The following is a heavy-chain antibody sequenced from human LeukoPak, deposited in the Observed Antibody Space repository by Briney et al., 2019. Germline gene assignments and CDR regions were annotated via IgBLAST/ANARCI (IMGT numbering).Heavy chain of an antibody. D-gene: IGHD4-17*01. J-gene: IGHJ4*02. CDR2: IYSGGST. CDR1: GFTVSSNY. V-gene: IGHV3-66*01. Sequence: GGSLRLSCAASGFTVSSNYMSRVRQAPGKGLEWVSVIYSGGSTYYADSVKGRFTISRDNSKNTLYLQMNSLRAEDTAVYYCARDRGDYGVDYWGQGTLVTVSS. CDR3: ARDRGDYGVDY.